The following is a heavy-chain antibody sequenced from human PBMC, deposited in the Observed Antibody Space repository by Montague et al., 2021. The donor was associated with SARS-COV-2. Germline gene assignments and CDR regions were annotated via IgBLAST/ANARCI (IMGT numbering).Heavy chain of an antibody. CDR1: GVAVLRRRSE. CDR2: LEKKKST. V-gene: IGHV4-39*07. Sequence: SETLSLTCTVSGVAVLRRRSEEHTSELQSHEQLVCRLLLEKKKSTYYNPSHKSRVTISVDTSKNQFSLKLNSVTAADTAVYYCASDPSRQLLLYPVGDYYYGMDVWGQGTTVTVSS. CDR3: ASDPSRQLLLYPVGDYYYGMDV. J-gene: IGHJ6*02. D-gene: IGHD2-2*02.